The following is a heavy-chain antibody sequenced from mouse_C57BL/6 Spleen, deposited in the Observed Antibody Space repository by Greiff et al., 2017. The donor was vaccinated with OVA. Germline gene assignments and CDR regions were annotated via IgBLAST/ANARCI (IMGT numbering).Heavy chain of an antibody. CDR3: ARVNWGPAY. Sequence: EVKLMESGPGLVKPSQSLSLTCSVTGYSITSGYYWNWIRQFPGNKLEWMGYISYDGSNNYNPSLKNRISITRDTSKNQFFLKLNSVTTEDTATYYCARVNWGPAYWGQGTLVTVSA. CDR2: ISYDGSN. CDR1: GYSITSGYY. J-gene: IGHJ3*01. V-gene: IGHV3-6*01. D-gene: IGHD4-1*01.